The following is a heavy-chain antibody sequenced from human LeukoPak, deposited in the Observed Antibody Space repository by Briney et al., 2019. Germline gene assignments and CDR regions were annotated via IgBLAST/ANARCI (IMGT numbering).Heavy chain of an antibody. D-gene: IGHD6-19*01. J-gene: IGHJ3*02. CDR1: GGSISSYY. V-gene: IGHV4-4*07. CDR3: ARTQWLELSYDAFDI. CDR2: IYTSGST. Sequence: SETLSLTCTVSGGSISSYYWSWIRQPAGKGLEWIGRIYTSGSTNYNPSLKSRVTISVDTSKNQFSLKLSSVTAADTAVYYCARTQWLELSYDAFDIWGQGTMVTVSS.